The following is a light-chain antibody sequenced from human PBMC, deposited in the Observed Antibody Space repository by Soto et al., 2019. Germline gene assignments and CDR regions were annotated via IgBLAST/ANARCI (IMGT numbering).Light chain of an antibody. CDR2: DAT. J-gene: IGKJ5*01. Sequence: EFVLTQSPGTLSLSPWERATLSCRASQTVSDFVAWYQQKPGQAPRLLIYDATNRATGIPARFSGSGSGTDFTLTISSLEPEDFAVYYCQQRSNWPPIAFGQGTRLEIK. V-gene: IGKV3-11*01. CDR1: QTVSDF. CDR3: QQRSNWPPIA.